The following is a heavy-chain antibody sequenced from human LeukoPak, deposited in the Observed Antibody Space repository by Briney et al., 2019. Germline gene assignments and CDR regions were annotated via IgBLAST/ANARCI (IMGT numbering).Heavy chain of an antibody. J-gene: IGHJ3*02. D-gene: IGHD6-13*01. V-gene: IGHV3-33*01. CDR2: IWYDGSNK. Sequence: PGGSLRLSCAASGFTFSSYGMHWVRQAPGKGLEWVAVIWYDGSNKYYADSVKGRFTISRDNSKTTLYLQMNSLRAEDTAVYYCARDRIFRIAAAEPGAFDIWGQGTMVTVSS. CDR1: GFTFSSYG. CDR3: ARDRIFRIAAAEPGAFDI.